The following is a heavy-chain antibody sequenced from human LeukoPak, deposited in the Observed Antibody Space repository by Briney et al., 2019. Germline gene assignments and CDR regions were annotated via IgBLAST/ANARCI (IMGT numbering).Heavy chain of an antibody. CDR3: VGLQSYLGYSKMDV. Sequence: SETLSLTCAVYGGSFSDYYWSWIRQPPGKGLDWIGEIDHSGSTNYNPSLKSRVTISVDTSKNQFSLRLSSVTAADTAVYYCVGLQSYLGYSKMDVWGKGTLVTVSS. CDR2: IDHSGST. D-gene: IGHD3-16*02. CDR1: GGSFSDYY. V-gene: IGHV4-34*01. J-gene: IGHJ6*03.